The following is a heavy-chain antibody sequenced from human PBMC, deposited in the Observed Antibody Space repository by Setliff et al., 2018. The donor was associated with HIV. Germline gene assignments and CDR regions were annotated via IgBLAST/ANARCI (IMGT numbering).Heavy chain of an antibody. Sequence: PGGSLRLSCEGSGFTFNNFAMHWVRQSPGKGLEWVAGVDWAGDVTAYGDFAKGRCTISRDNVKNSLYLQMHSLTTEDTASYFCVKDGSATGRYSSYMDVWGKGTTVTVSS. CDR3: VKDGSATGRYSSYMDV. CDR2: VDWAGDVT. D-gene: IGHD3-9*01. J-gene: IGHJ6*03. V-gene: IGHV3-9*01. CDR1: GFTFNNFA.